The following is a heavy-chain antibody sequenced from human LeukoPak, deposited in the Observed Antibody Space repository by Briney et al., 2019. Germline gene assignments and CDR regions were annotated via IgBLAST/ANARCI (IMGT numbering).Heavy chain of an antibody. Sequence: GRSLKLSCAASEFTFSNYALHWVRQAPGKGLQWVAVIWYDGSNKYYADSVKGRFTISRDNSKNTLYLQMNSLRAEDTAVYYCAREDYGDYALDYWGQGTLVTVSS. J-gene: IGHJ4*02. V-gene: IGHV3-33*08. CDR1: EFTFSNYA. D-gene: IGHD4-17*01. CDR3: AREDYGDYALDY. CDR2: IWYDGSNK.